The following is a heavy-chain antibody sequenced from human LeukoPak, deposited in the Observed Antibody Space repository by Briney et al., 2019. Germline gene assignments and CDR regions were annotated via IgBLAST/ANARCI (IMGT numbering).Heavy chain of an antibody. CDR3: ASPYCSTTSCSTLHDF. V-gene: IGHV3-7*01. Sequence: PGGSLRLSCAASGFTFNNYWMNWVRHAPGKGLVWGANIKRDGAEKYYVDSVKGRFTISRDNAKNSVYVHMNSLRAEDTGVYYCASPYCSTTSCSTLHDFWGQGTLVTVSS. D-gene: IGHD2-2*01. CDR2: IKRDGAEK. J-gene: IGHJ4*02. CDR1: GFTFNNYW.